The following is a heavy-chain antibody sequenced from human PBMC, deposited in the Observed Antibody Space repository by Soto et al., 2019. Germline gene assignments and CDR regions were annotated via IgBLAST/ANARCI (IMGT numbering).Heavy chain of an antibody. CDR1: GYSISSGGYY. J-gene: IGHJ4*02. V-gene: IGHV4-31*03. D-gene: IGHD2-2*01. CDR3: TRGIAGAMDS. CDR2: IYYSGRT. Sequence: SETLSLTCIVSGYSISSGGYYWSWIRQHPGKGLEWLGYIYYSGRTYYNPSLKSRVTVSVDTSENQFSLKLYSVTAADTAFYYCTRGIAGAMDSWSRGILVTVSS.